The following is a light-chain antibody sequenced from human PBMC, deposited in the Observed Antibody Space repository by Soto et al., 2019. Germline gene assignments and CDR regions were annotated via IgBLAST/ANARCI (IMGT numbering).Light chain of an antibody. CDR2: DSN. J-gene: IGLJ2*01. V-gene: IGLV1-51*01. CDR3: GTWDSSLSAVV. Sequence: QSVLTQPPSVSAAPGQKVTISCSGSSSNIGSNYVSWYQHLPGTAPKLLIYDSNKRPSGIPDRFSGSKSGTSATLGITGLQNGDEADYYCGTWDSSLSAVVFGGGTKLTVL. CDR1: SSNIGSNY.